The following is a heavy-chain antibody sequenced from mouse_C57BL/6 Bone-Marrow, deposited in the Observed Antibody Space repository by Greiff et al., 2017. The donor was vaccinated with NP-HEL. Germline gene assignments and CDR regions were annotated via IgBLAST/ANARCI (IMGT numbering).Heavy chain of an antibody. D-gene: IGHD4-1*01. CDR3: ASLGQDFDY. CDR1: GFSLTSYG. CDR2: IWSGGST. V-gene: IGHV2-2*01. Sequence: VMLVESGPGLVQPSQSLSITCTVSGFSLTSYGVHWVRQSPGKGLEWLGVIWSGGSTDYNAAFISRLSISKDNSKSQVFFKMNSLQADDTAIYYCASLGQDFDYWGQGTTLTVSS. J-gene: IGHJ2*01.